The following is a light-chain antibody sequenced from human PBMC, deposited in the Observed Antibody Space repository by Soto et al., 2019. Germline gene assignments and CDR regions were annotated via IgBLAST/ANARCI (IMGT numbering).Light chain of an antibody. CDR2: KAS. J-gene: IGKJ1*01. Sequence: IKMAQSPSTLSAYVGDRVTLTCRASQSISSWLAWYQQKPGKAPKILLYKASTLKSGVPSRFRGSGSWTEFPLPLSRLQPDDVETDYCQHYNSYSEAFGQGTKVDIK. V-gene: IGKV1-5*03. CDR3: QHYNSYSEA. CDR1: QSISSW.